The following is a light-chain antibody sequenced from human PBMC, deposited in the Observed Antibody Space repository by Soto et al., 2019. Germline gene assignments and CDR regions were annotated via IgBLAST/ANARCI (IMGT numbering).Light chain of an antibody. V-gene: IGLV1-44*01. CDR3: ATWDDSLNRPV. Sequence: QSVLTQPPSASGTPGQRVTISCSGSSSNIGGNSVNWFQQVPGTAPKLVIFSNNQRPSGVPDRFSGSKSGTSASLAISGLQSDDEADYYCATWDDSLNRPVFGGGTKLTVL. CDR2: SNN. CDR1: SSNIGGNS. J-gene: IGLJ2*01.